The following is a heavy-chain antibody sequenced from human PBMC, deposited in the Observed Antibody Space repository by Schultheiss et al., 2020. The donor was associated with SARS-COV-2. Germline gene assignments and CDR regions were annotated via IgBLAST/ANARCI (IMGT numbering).Heavy chain of an antibody. CDR3: ARGDTIFVY. CDR1: GFTFSSYS. Sequence: GSLRLSCAASGFTFSSYSMNWVRQAPGKGLEWIGEINHSGITNYNPSLKSRVTISVDTSRNQFSLKLTSVTAADTAVYYCARGDTIFVYWGQGALVTVSS. D-gene: IGHD3-10*01. J-gene: IGHJ4*02. CDR2: INHSGIT. V-gene: IGHV4-34*08.